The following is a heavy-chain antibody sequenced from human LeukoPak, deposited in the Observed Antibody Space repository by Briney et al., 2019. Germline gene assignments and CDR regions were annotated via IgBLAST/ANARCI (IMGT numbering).Heavy chain of an antibody. D-gene: IGHD6-19*01. CDR2: IRYDGSNK. CDR3: AKIAVAGERFDY. CDR1: GFTFSSYG. J-gene: IGHJ4*02. Sequence: GGSLRLSCAASGFTFSSYGMHWVRQAPGKGLDWVAFIRYDGSNKYYADSVKGRFTISRDNSKNTLYLQMNSLRAEDTAVYYCAKIAVAGERFDYWGQGTLVTVSS. V-gene: IGHV3-30*02.